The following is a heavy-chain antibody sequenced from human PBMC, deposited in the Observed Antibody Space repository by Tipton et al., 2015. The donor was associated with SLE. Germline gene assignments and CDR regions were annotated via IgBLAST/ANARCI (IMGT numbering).Heavy chain of an antibody. CDR2: IYYTGTTT. Sequence: LRLSCTVSGGSVSSSSKYWAWLRQPPGQGLEWIGSIYYTGTTTYYNSFLKSRVTMSVDTSKNQFSLRLTSVIAADTAVYYCARLHGYSYGLNWFDPWGQGTLISVSS. D-gene: IGHD5-18*01. CDR3: ARLHGYSYGLNWFDP. J-gene: IGHJ5*02. V-gene: IGHV4-39*07. CDR1: GGSVSSSSKY.